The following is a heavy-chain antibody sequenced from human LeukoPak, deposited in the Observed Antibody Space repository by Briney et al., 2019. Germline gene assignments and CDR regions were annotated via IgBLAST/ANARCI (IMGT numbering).Heavy chain of an antibody. CDR3: AKVGDFWSGYYGRKDAFDI. V-gene: IGHV3-23*01. J-gene: IGHJ3*02. CDR1: GFTFSSYA. CDR2: ISGSGGST. Sequence: GGSLRLSCAASGFTFSSYAMSWVRQAPGKGLEWVSAISGSGGSTYYADSVKGRFTISRDNSKNTLYLQMNSLRAEDTAVYYCAKVGDFWSGYYGRKDAFDIWGQGTMVTVSS. D-gene: IGHD3-3*01.